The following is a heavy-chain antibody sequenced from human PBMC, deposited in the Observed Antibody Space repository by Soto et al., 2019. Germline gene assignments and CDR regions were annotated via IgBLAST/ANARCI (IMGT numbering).Heavy chain of an antibody. CDR1: GFTFSSYA. Sequence: PGGSLRLSCAASGFTFSSYAMSWVRQAPGKGLEWVSAISGSGGSTYYADSVKGRFTISRDNSKNTLYLQMNSLRAEDTAVYYFAKGSKEYSGYDSGLTVDYWGQGTLVTVSS. CDR2: ISGSGGST. J-gene: IGHJ4*02. CDR3: AKGSKEYSGYDSGLTVDY. D-gene: IGHD5-12*01. V-gene: IGHV3-23*01.